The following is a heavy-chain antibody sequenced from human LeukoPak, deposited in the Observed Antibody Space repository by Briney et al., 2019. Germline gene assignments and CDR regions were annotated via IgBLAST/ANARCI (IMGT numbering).Heavy chain of an antibody. CDR3: ARDGDYGDYFDY. CDR1: GFTFSSYS. CDR2: ISSSSSYI. V-gene: IGHV3-21*01. Sequence: GGSLRLSCAASGFTFSSYSMNWVRQAPGKGLEWVSSISSSSSYIYYADSVKGRFTISRDNAKNSLYLQMNSLRAEDTAVYYCARDGDYGDYFDYWGQGTLVTVSP. J-gene: IGHJ4*02. D-gene: IGHD4-17*01.